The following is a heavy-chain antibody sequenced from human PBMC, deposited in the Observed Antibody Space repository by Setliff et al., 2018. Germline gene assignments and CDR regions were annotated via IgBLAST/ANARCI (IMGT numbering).Heavy chain of an antibody. D-gene: IGHD1-1*01. J-gene: IGHJ6*02. V-gene: IGHV1-69*06. Sequence: SVNVSCKASGGTFSGYAFSWVRQAPGQGPEWMGGITPIFETAHYAEKFRDRVTITADKSTTTVHMELSRLVSEDTAVYFCARDSVTLGQLERRGGWHYYGLDVWGQGTTVTVSS. CDR1: GGTFSGYA. CDR3: ARDSVTLGQLERRGGWHYYGLDV. CDR2: ITPIFETA.